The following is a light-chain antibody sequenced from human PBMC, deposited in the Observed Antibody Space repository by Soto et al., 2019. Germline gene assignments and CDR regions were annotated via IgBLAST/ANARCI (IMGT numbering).Light chain of an antibody. CDR3: QQRRNWPLT. J-gene: IGKJ4*01. CDR1: QTVSSF. Sequence: VLTQSPATLSLSPGERATLSCRASQTVSSFLAWYQQKPGQAPRLLIHDSSDRATGIPARFSGSGSGSDFTLTISSLEPEDVAVYYCQQRRNWPLTFGGGTRVEI. V-gene: IGKV3-11*01. CDR2: DSS.